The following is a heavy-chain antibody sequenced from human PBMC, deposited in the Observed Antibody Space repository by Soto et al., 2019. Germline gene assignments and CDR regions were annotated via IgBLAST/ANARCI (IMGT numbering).Heavy chain of an antibody. J-gene: IGHJ5*02. V-gene: IGHV3-15*01. D-gene: IGHD3-22*01. CDR1: GFTFRDAW. CDR2: IKSRGSGGTT. CDR3: SGSDYHYCGS. Sequence: GGSLRLSCATSGFTFRDAWMGWVRQAPGKGLEWVGRIKSRGSGGTTDYAAPVKGRFTISRDDSKRTVYLQMNSLEIEDTAVYYWSGSDYHYCGSWGQGTRVTVSS.